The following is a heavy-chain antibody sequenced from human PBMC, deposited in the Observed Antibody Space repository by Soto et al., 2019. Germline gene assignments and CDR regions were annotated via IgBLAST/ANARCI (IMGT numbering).Heavy chain of an antibody. CDR3: ARDPLWGTAMVLWYFDL. J-gene: IGHJ2*01. V-gene: IGHV3-30-3*01. D-gene: IGHD5-18*01. Sequence: PGESLKISCAASGFTFSSYAMHWVRQAPGKGLEWVAVISYDGSNKYYADSVKGRFTISRDNSKNTLYLQMNSLRAEDTAVYYCARDPLWGTAMVLWYFDLWGRGTLVTVSS. CDR1: GFTFSSYA. CDR2: ISYDGSNK.